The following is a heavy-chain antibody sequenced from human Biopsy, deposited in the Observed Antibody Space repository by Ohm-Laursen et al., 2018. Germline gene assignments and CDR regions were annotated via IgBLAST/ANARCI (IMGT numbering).Heavy chain of an antibody. CDR3: ARGSNEYGGLYFPH. V-gene: IGHV4-59*08. Sequence: GTLSLTCTVSGGSLSSYYWIWTRQPPGKGLEWIGHISHTGYTSYKSSLKSRVTISLDTSRKHFSLRLTSLAAADTAVYYCARGSNEYGGLYFPHWGQGTLVTVSS. D-gene: IGHD4-23*01. CDR2: ISHTGYT. J-gene: IGHJ1*01. CDR1: GGSLSSYY.